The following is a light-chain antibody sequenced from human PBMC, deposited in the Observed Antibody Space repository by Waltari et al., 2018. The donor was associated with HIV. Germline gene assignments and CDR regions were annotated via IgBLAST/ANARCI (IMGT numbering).Light chain of an antibody. J-gene: IGLJ2*01. CDR2: DDN. CDR1: NIRHKN. V-gene: IGLV3-21*02. CDR3: QVWDGSSAHVI. Sequence: SYVLTQPPSVSVAPGQTASITCGGDNIRHKNVHWYQQKPGQAPVLVVYDDNDRPSGIPERFSGSNSGSTATLTISRVEAGDEADFYCQVWDGSSAHVIFGGGTKLTVL.